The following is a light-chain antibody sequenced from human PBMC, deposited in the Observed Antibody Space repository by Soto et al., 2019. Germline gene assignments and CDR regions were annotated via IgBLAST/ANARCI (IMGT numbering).Light chain of an antibody. J-gene: IGLJ2*01. V-gene: IGLV2-8*01. CDR3: VSYAGSKLI. CDR2: EVS. CDR1: SGDIGAYNC. Sequence: QSALTQPPSASGSPGQSVTISCTGSSGDIGAYNCVSWYQQHPGKAPKLIVYEVSNRPSGVPDRLSGSKSGNTASLTVSGLQAEDEADYYCVSYAGSKLIFGGGTKLTVL.